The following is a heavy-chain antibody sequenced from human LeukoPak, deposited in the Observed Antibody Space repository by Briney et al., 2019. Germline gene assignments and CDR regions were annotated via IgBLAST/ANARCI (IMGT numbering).Heavy chain of an antibody. D-gene: IGHD3-3*01. CDR3: ARAPSLSFWSGSYPPLDF. Sequence: GGSLRLSCAASGFTFSTYNMHWVRQAPGQGLEWVSSITSSDGLMYYADSMKGRFTISRDNAKNSLSLQMNSLRAEDTAVYYCARAPSLSFWSGSYPPLDFWGHGTLVTVSS. J-gene: IGHJ4*01. CDR1: GFTFSTYN. CDR2: ITSSDGLM. V-gene: IGHV3-21*01.